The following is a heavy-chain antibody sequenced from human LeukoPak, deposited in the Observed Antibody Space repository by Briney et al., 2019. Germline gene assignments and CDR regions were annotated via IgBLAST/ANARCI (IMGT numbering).Heavy chain of an antibody. V-gene: IGHV3-7*01. CDR2: IKQDGSEK. J-gene: IGHJ6*02. CDR1: GFTFSSYW. CDR3: ARKDGGFGEGYYYYYYGMDV. D-gene: IGHD3-10*01. Sequence: GSLRLSCAASGFTFSSYWMSWVRQAPGKGLEWVANIKQDGSEKYYVDSVKGRFTISRDNAKNSLYLQMNSLRAEDTAVYYCARKDGGFGEGYYYYYYGMDVWGQGTTVTVSS.